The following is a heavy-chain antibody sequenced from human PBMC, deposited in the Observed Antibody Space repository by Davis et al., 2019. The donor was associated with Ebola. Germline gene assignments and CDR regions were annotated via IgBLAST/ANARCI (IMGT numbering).Heavy chain of an antibody. V-gene: IGHV3-30*04. J-gene: IGHJ3*02. CDR2: ISYDGDNN. Sequence: PGGSLRLSCSASGFTFSSYTLHWVRQAPGKGLEWVAVISYDGDNNYHADSVQGRFTISRDNFKNTLYLQMNSLRAEDTAIYYCARGAYGDYIVKAFDIWGQGTKVTVSS. D-gene: IGHD4-17*01. CDR3: ARGAYGDYIVKAFDI. CDR1: GFTFSSYT.